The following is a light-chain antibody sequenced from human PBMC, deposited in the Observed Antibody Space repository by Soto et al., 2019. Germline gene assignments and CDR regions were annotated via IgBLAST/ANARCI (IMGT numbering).Light chain of an antibody. CDR2: EVR. CDR1: SSDVGAYDF. J-gene: IGLJ1*01. Sequence: QSALTQPASVSGSPGQSITISCTGTSSDVGAYDFVSWYQQHPDKAPKLMIYEVRNRPSGVSNRFSGSKSVNTAILTISGLQAEDEADYYCSSYTTSSTRVFGTGTKVTVL. V-gene: IGLV2-14*03. CDR3: SSYTTSSTRV.